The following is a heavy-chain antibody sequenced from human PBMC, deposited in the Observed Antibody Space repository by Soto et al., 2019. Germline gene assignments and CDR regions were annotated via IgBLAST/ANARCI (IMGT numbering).Heavy chain of an antibody. J-gene: IGHJ4*02. CDR2: IIPILGIA. V-gene: IGHV1-69*02. D-gene: IGHD3-10*01. CDR3: ASDGGTMVRGYGY. Sequence: QVQLVQSGAEVKKPGSSVKVSCKASGGTFSSYTISWVRQAPGQGLEWMGRIIPILGIANYAQKFQGRVTITADKSTSTAYMELSSLRSEDTAVYYCASDGGTMVRGYGYWGQGTLFTVSS. CDR1: GGTFSSYT.